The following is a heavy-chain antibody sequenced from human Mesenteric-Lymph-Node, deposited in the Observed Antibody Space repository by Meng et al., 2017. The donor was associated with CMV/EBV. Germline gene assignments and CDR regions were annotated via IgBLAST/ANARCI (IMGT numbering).Heavy chain of an antibody. CDR2: IRSKTYGTTI. Sequence: GESLKISCTASGFSFGDYVMSWVRQAPGQGLEWIGFIRSKTYGTTIDYAASVKGRFIISRDDSKSIAYLQMNSLKTEDTAVYYCTSPHNINYVGGMDVWGQGTTVTVSS. D-gene: IGHD1-7*01. CDR1: GFSFGDYV. J-gene: IGHJ6*02. V-gene: IGHV3-49*04. CDR3: TSPHNINYVGGMDV.